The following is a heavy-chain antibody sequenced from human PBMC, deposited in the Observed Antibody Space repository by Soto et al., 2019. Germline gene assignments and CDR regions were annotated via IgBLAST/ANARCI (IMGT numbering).Heavy chain of an antibody. CDR3: ARPTTVTTRYYYYGMDV. J-gene: IGHJ6*02. D-gene: IGHD4-17*01. Sequence: SVKVSCKXSGGTFSSYAISWVRQAPGQGLEWMGGIIPIFGTANYAQKFQGRVTITADESTSTAYMELSSLRSGDTAVYYCARPTTVTTRYYYYGMDVWGQGTTVTVSS. V-gene: IGHV1-69*13. CDR2: IIPIFGTA. CDR1: GGTFSSYA.